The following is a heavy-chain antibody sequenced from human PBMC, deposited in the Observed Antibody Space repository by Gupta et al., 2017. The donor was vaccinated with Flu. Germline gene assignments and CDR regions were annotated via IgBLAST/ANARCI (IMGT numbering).Heavy chain of an antibody. CDR1: GFTFIDAY. D-gene: IGHD3-22*01. CDR3: TTDRSGCYAFDL. V-gene: IGHV3-15*01. Sequence: VQLVESGGGLVAPGGSLRLTCAASGFTFIDAYMSWVRQAPGKGLEGVGRIKSETDGATTHYAASGEGRFTTERDDSKNTVYLQMNSLKTEDTAVYYCTTDRSGCYAFDLWGLGTLVTVSP. CDR2: IKSETDGATT. J-gene: IGHJ3*01.